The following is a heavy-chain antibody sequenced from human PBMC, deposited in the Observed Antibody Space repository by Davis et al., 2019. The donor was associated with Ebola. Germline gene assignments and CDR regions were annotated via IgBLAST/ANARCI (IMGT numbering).Heavy chain of an antibody. CDR3: ARGRNGGWDFDY. CDR1: GYTFNSHG. J-gene: IGHJ4*02. CDR2: ISAYNGHT. V-gene: IGHV1-18*01. D-gene: IGHD6-19*01. Sequence: AASVKVSCKASGYTFNSHGISWVRQAPGQGLEWMAWISAYNGHTNYAQKFQGRLTLTTATSTSTVYMELRSLTSDDTAEYYCARGRNGGWDFDYWGQGTRVTVSS.